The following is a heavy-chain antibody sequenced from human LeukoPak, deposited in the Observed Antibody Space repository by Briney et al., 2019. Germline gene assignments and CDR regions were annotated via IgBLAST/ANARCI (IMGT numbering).Heavy chain of an antibody. Sequence: PGGSLRLSCVTSGFTFSSYNMNWVRQAPGKGLEWVSSISSRSDYIYYADSVKGRFTISRDNAKNSLYLQMNSLRAEDTAVYYCASAMGSTWYFDSWGQGTLVTVSS. V-gene: IGHV3-21*01. CDR1: GFTFSSYN. CDR2: ISSRSDYI. D-gene: IGHD6-13*01. J-gene: IGHJ4*02. CDR3: ASAMGSTWYFDS.